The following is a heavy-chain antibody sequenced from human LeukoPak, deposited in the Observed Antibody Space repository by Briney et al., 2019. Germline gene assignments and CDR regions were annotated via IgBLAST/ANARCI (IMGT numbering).Heavy chain of an antibody. V-gene: IGHV3-48*02. J-gene: IGHJ3*02. CDR2: IYSSDTT. CDR3: ARDLHYAFDI. D-gene: IGHD3-10*01. Sequence: PGRSLRLSCAASGFTFTNYGIHWVRQAPGKGLEWVSHIYSSDTTYADSVKGRFTISRDNAKNSLYLQMNSLRDEDTAVYYCARDLHYAFDIWGQGTMVTASS. CDR1: GFTFTNYG.